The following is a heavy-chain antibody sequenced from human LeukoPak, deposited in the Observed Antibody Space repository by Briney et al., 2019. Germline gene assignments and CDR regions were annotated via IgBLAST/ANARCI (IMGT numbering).Heavy chain of an antibody. V-gene: IGHV3-11*01. CDR2: ISSSGSTI. J-gene: IGHJ4*02. D-gene: IGHD3-10*01. CDR1: GFTFSDYY. CDR3: ARDAVTMVRGVNY. Sequence: PGGSLRLSCAAPGFTFSDYYMSWIRQAPGKGLEWVSYISSSGSTIYYADSVKGRFTISRHNAKNSLYLQMNSLRAEDTAVYYCARDAVTMVRGVNYWGQGTLVTVSS.